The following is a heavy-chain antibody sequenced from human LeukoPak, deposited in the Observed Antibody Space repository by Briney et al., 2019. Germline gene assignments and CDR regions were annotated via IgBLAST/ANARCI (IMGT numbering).Heavy chain of an antibody. D-gene: IGHD6-19*01. CDR1: GFTFSNFD. J-gene: IGHJ4*02. CDR3: AKDQSSGYFDY. CDR2: ISYDGRNK. V-gene: IGHV3-30*18. Sequence: GGSLRLSCAASGFTFSNFDMHWVRQAPGKGLEWVALISYDGRNKYYADSVKGQSTISRDTSKNTLYLQMNSLRAEDTAVYYCAKDQSSGYFDYCGQGTLVTVSS.